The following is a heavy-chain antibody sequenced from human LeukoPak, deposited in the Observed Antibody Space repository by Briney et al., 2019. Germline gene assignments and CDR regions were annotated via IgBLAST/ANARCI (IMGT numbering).Heavy chain of an antibody. J-gene: IGHJ3*01. D-gene: IGHD5-12*01. CDR3: ARGYSGYDDPFAL. Sequence: GGSLRLSCAASEFSFTSYAMNWVRQAPGKGLEWVAVISYDGSNKYYVDSVKGRFTVSRDNSKNTLYLQMNSLRAEDTAVYYCARGYSGYDDPFALWGQGTMVTVSS. CDR1: EFSFTSYA. V-gene: IGHV3-30-3*01. CDR2: ISYDGSNK.